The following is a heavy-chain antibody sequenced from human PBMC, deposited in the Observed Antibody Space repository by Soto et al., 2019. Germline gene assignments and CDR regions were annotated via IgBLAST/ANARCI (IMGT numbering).Heavy chain of an antibody. CDR2: INPNGGVT. Sequence: QVQVVQSRAEVRKPGASVKVSCKASGYTFTHYYIHWVRQAPGQGLEWMGIINPNGGVTTYAQKFRAGFTMTRDTSTSTVYMELSSLRSEDSAVYYCATSVNSAMAFDYWGQGTLVTVSS. CDR1: GYTFTHYY. CDR3: ATSVNSAMAFDY. D-gene: IGHD5-18*01. V-gene: IGHV1-46*01. J-gene: IGHJ4*02.